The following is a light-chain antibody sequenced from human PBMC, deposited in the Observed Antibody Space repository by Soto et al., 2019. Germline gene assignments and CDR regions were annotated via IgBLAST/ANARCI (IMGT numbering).Light chain of an antibody. CDR1: TSNIGSNY. Sequence: QSVLTQPPSASGTPGQRVTISCSGSTSNIGSNYVYWYQQVPGTAPKLLIYRHDQRPSGVPDRFSGSRSGTSASLAISGLRSEDEADYYCASWDDSLSGEVFGGGTKVT. J-gene: IGLJ3*02. V-gene: IGLV1-47*01. CDR3: ASWDDSLSGEV. CDR2: RHD.